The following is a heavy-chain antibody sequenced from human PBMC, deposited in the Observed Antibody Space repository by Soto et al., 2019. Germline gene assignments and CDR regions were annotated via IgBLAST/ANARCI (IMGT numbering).Heavy chain of an antibody. Sequence: HVQLVESGGGWVKPGESLRLSCIGSGFFLSNNWMTWIRQASGKGLEWVSYISASGDYTIYADSLKGRFTISRDNARNSLWLQINSLTAEDTAVYYCARSSGWRQVGVYNYGLDVWGQGTTVIVSS. V-gene: IGHV3-11*06. CDR3: ARSSGWRQVGVYNYGLDV. CDR2: ISASGDYT. J-gene: IGHJ6*02. CDR1: GFFLSNNW. D-gene: IGHD2-8*01.